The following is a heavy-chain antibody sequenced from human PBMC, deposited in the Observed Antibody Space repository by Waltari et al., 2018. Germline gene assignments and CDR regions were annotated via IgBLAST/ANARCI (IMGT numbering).Heavy chain of an antibody. J-gene: IGHJ4*02. CDR1: GYSISSGYY. D-gene: IGHD3-10*01. Sequence: QVQLQESGPGLVKPSETLSLTCTVSGYSISSGYYWGWIRQPPGKGLEWIGSIYHSGSTYYSPSLKSRVTISVDTSKNQFSLKLSSVTAADTAVYYCARGGDYYGSGSYSHYFDYWGQGTLVTVSS. CDR2: IYHSGST. V-gene: IGHV4-38-2*02. CDR3: ARGGDYYGSGSYSHYFDY.